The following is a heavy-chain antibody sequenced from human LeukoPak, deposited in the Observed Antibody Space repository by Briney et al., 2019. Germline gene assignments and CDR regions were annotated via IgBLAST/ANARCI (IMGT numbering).Heavy chain of an antibody. D-gene: IGHD3-16*01. CDR3: AKDRGSIMDS. CDR2: ISSSSTYI. Sequence: GGSLRLSCAASAFTFSSYRMNWVRQAPGKGLEWVSSISSSSTYIYYADSVKGRFTISRDNSKNTVYLQMDSLRAEDTAVYYCAKDRGSIMDSWGQGTLVTVSS. J-gene: IGHJ4*02. V-gene: IGHV3-21*04. CDR1: AFTFSSYR.